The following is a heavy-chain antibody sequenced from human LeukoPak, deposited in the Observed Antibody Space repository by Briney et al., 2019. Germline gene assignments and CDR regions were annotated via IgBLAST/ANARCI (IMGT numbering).Heavy chain of an antibody. J-gene: IGHJ3*02. D-gene: IGHD3-10*01. CDR3: ARDEGSGSGSLDI. CDR2: IYSGGST. Sequence: GGSLRLSCAASGFTVSGNYMTWVRQAPGKGLEWVSFIYSGGSTYYADSVKGRFTISRDNSKNTLYLQMNSLRVDDTAVYYCARDEGSGSGSLDIWGHGTKVTVS. V-gene: IGHV3-53*01. CDR1: GFTVSGNY.